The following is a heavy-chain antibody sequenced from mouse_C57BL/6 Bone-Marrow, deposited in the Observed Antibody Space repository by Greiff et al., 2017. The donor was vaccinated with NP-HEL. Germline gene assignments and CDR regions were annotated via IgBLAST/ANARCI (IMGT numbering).Heavy chain of an antibody. J-gene: IGHJ2*01. CDR3: ANPTYGSSFDY. Sequence: QVHVKQPGAELVKPGASVKLSCKASGYTFTSYWMHWVKQRPGQGLEWIGMIHPNSGSTNYNEKFKSKATLTVDKSSSTAYMQLSSLTSEDSAVYYCANPTYGSSFDYWGQGTTLTVSS. V-gene: IGHV1-64*01. CDR2: IHPNSGST. CDR1: GYTFTSYW. D-gene: IGHD1-1*01.